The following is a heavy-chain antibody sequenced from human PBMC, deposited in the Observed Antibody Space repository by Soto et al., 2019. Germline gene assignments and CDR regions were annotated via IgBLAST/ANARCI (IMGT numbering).Heavy chain of an antibody. CDR3: ASTRDYYGMHV. J-gene: IGHJ6*02. Sequence: PSETLSLTCTVSGGSIRSYYWSWIRQPPGKGLEWIGHIYFSGTTKNNPSLKSRVTISIDTSKNQFSLKLSSVTAADTAVYYCASTRDYYGMHVWGQGTTVTVSS. V-gene: IGHV4-59*01. CDR2: IYFSGTT. CDR1: GGSIRSYY.